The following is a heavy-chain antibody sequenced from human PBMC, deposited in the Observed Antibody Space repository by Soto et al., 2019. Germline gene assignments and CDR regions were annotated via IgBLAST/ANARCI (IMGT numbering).Heavy chain of an antibody. D-gene: IGHD3-10*01. V-gene: IGHV1-8*01. CDR3: ARGLYYYGSGTHDAFDI. Sequence: QVQLVQSGAEVKKPGASVKVSCKASGYTFTSYDINWVRQATGQGLEWMGWMNPNSGNTGYAQNFHGRVTMTRNTSISTAYMELSSLRSEDTAVYYCARGLYYYGSGTHDAFDIWGQGTMVTVSS. CDR1: GYTFTSYD. CDR2: MNPNSGNT. J-gene: IGHJ3*02.